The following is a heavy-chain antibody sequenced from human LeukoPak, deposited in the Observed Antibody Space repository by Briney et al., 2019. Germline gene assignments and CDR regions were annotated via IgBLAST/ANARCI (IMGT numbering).Heavy chain of an antibody. D-gene: IGHD4-17*01. CDR1: GFTFGDYA. Sequence: GGSLRLSCTGSGFTFGDYAMSYFRQAPGKGLEGVGFIRSTAYGGTTEYAASVKGRFTISRDDSKSIAYLQMNSLKTEDTAVYYCTRGTYGDYLYYYYYMDVWGKGTTVTVSS. CDR3: TRGTYGDYLYYYYYMDV. J-gene: IGHJ6*03. V-gene: IGHV3-49*03. CDR2: IRSTAYGGTT.